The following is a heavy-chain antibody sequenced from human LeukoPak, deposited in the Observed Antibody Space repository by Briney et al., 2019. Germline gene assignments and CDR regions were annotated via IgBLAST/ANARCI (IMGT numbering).Heavy chain of an antibody. V-gene: IGHV3-9*01. D-gene: IGHD1-26*01. Sequence: GGSLRLSCAASGFTFDDYAMHWVRQAPGKGLEWVSGISWNSGSIGYADSVKGRFTISRDNAKNSLYLQMNSLRAEDTALYYCAKGLAGATEDAFDIWGQGTMVTVSS. J-gene: IGHJ3*02. CDR3: AKGLAGATEDAFDI. CDR1: GFTFDDYA. CDR2: ISWNSGSI.